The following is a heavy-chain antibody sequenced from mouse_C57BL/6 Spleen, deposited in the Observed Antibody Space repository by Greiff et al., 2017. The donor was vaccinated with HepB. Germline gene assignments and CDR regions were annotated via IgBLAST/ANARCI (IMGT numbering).Heavy chain of an antibody. Sequence: VQLQQSGAELVKPGASVKLSCKASGYTFTSYWMHWVKQRPGQGLEWIGMIHPNSGSTNYNEKFKSKATLTVDKSSSTAYMQLSSLTSEDSAVYYCARDSNWDGYFDYWGQGTTLTVSS. D-gene: IGHD4-1*01. CDR3: ARDSNWDGYFDY. V-gene: IGHV1-64*01. CDR1: GYTFTSYW. CDR2: IHPNSGST. J-gene: IGHJ2*01.